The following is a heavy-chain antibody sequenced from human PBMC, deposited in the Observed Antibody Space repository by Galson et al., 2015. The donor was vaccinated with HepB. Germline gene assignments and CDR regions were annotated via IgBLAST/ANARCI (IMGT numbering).Heavy chain of an antibody. CDR3: ATSGYSSGARY. D-gene: IGHD6-19*01. CDR2: SGNT. J-gene: IGHJ4*02. V-gene: IGHV4-59*01. Sequence: SGNTNYNPSLKSRVTISVDTSKNQFSLKLSSVTAADTAVYYCATSGYSSGARYWGQGTLVTVSS.